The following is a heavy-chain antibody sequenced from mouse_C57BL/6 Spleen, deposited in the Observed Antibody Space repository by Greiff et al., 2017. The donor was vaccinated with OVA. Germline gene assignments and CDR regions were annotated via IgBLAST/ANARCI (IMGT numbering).Heavy chain of an antibody. J-gene: IGHJ4*01. CDR1: GFSLTSYA. CDR2: IWTGGGT. V-gene: IGHV2-9-1*01. CDR3: ARGLRYQNYYAMDY. D-gene: IGHD1-1*01. Sequence: VKLMESGPGLVAPSQSLSITCTVSGFSLTSYAISWVRQPPGKGLEWLGVIWTGGGTNYNSALKSRLSVSKDNSKSQVFLKMNSLQTDDTARYYCARGLRYQNYYAMDYWGQGTSVTVSS.